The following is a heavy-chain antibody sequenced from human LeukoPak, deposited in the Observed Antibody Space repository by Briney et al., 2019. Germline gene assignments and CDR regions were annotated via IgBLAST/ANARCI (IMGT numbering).Heavy chain of an antibody. CDR2: IYSGGST. CDR1: GFTFSSYS. D-gene: IGHD3-22*01. J-gene: IGHJ4*02. Sequence: PGGSLRLSCAASGFTFSSYSMNWVRQAPGKGLEWVSVIYSGGSTYYADSVKGRFTISRDNSKNTLYLQMNSLRAEDTAVYYCARARLSSGYYYAGYFDYWGQGTLVTVSS. CDR3: ARARLSSGYYYAGYFDY. V-gene: IGHV3-53*01.